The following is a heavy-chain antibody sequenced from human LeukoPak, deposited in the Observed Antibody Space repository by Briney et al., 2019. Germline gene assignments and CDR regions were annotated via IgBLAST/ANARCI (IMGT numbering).Heavy chain of an antibody. CDR3: ARVQFDGYSGYDGRIWGFDP. CDR1: GDSVSSNSAA. D-gene: IGHD5-12*01. V-gene: IGHV6-1*01. J-gene: IGHJ5*02. Sequence: SQTLSLTCAISGDSVSSNSAAWNWIRQSPSRGLEWLGRTYYRSKWYNDYAVSVKSRITINPDTSKNQFSLQLNSVTPEDTAVYYCARVQFDGYSGYDGRIWGFDPWGQGTLVTVSS. CDR2: TYYRSKWYN.